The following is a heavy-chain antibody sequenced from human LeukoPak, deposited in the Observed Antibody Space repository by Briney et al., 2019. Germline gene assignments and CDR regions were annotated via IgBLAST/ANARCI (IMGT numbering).Heavy chain of an antibody. Sequence: SGVSLRLSCAASGFNVNNAWMSWVRQAPGKGLEWVGRIRSKIDGGATDYAAPVKGRFTISRDDSKNTLYLQINSLKIEDTAMYYCYTSITDYWGQGTLVTVSS. CDR3: YTSITDY. CDR2: IRSKIDGGAT. J-gene: IGHJ4*02. D-gene: IGHD2-21*01. V-gene: IGHV3-15*07. CDR1: GFNVNNAW.